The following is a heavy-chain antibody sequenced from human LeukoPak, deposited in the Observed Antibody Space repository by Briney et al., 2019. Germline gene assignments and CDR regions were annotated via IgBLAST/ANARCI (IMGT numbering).Heavy chain of an antibody. Sequence: PGGSLRLSCAASGFTFGRYAMSWVRQAPGKGLEWVSAISGGGDNTYYADSVRGRFTISRDNSKNTLFLQMNSLRAEDTAIYYCAKPVDGASVQRYFQHWGQGTLVTVSS. CDR1: GFTFGRYA. D-gene: IGHD1-1*01. J-gene: IGHJ1*01. V-gene: IGHV3-23*01. CDR2: ISGGGDNT. CDR3: AKPVDGASVQRYFQH.